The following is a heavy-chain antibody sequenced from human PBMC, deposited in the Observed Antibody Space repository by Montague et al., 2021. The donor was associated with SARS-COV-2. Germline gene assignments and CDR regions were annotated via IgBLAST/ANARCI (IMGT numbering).Heavy chain of an antibody. J-gene: IGHJ3*01. CDR2: ITHDVTGTT. Sequence: SLRLSCVASGFDFRSHWMHWVRQAPGKGLMWVSRITHDVTGTTTYAGSVEGRFTISRDNAKNILYLQMNSLRGDDTAIYFCARDVPGVGALDVWGHGTLVTVSS. D-gene: IGHD2-8*01. V-gene: IGHV3-74*03. CDR3: ARDVPGVGALDV. CDR1: GFDFRSHW.